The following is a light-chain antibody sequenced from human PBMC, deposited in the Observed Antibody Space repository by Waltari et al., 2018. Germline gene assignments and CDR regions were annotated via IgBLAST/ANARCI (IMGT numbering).Light chain of an antibody. Sequence: IQLTQSPSSLSASVGDRVTITCRASQGISSYLAWYQQKPGKAPKLLIYAASTLQIGVPSRVSGSGSGTDFTLTISSLQPEDFATYYCQQLNSYPFFGGGTKVEIK. CDR1: QGISSY. V-gene: IGKV1-9*01. J-gene: IGKJ4*01. CDR2: AAS. CDR3: QQLNSYPF.